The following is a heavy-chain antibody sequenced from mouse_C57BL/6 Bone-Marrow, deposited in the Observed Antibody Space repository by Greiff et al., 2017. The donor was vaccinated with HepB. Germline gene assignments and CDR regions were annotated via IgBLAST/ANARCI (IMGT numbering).Heavy chain of an antibody. Sequence: DVQLVESGGGLVKPGGSLKLSCAASGFTFSDYGMHWVRQAPEKGLEWVAYISSGSSTIYYADTVKGRFTISRDNAKNTLFLQMTSLRSEDTAMYYCARPLFDYWGQGTTLTVSS. CDR3: ARPLFDY. CDR2: ISSGSSTI. CDR1: GFTFSDYG. J-gene: IGHJ2*01. V-gene: IGHV5-17*01.